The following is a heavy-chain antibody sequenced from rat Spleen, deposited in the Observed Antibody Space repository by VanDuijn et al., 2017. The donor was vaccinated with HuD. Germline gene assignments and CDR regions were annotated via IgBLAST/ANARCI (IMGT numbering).Heavy chain of an antibody. V-gene: IGHV5-25*01. CDR3: VRLLGAPDWYFDF. CDR2: INTGGGNT. Sequence: EVQLVESDGGLVQPGRSLKLSCAASGFTFNDYYMAWVRQAPTKGLEWVASINTGGGNTYYRGSVKGRFTISRDNAKSTLYLQMDSLRSEDTATYYCVRLLGAPDWYFDFWGPGTMVTVSS. J-gene: IGHJ1*01. D-gene: IGHD5-1*01. CDR1: GFTFNDYY.